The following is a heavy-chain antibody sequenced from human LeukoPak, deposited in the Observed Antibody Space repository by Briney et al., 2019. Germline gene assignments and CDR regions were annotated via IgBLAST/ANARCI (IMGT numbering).Heavy chain of an antibody. CDR3: ARADYYDSSGYHFFSGFDY. V-gene: IGHV1-46*01. CDR1: GYTFTNYY. Sequence: GASVKVSCKASGYTFTNYYVHWVRQAPGQGLEWMGIINPGGGSTGYAQKLQGRVTMTRDTSTSTVYMELSSLRSEDTAVYYCARADYYDSSGYHFFSGFDYWGQGTLVTISS. D-gene: IGHD3-22*01. J-gene: IGHJ4*02. CDR2: INPGGGST.